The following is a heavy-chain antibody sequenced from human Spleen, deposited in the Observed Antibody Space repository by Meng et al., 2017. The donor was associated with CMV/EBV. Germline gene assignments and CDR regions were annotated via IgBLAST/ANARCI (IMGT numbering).Heavy chain of an antibody. CDR2: IYPRDSEK. Sequence: KGKGTRYASSWMGWVREMAGEGMGWMGVIYPRDSEKRKRPASEGQVTNTANNSVNTAYRQWSSLKTSDTDSYYCARRIVGATHHFDYWGQGTLVTVSS. CDR3: ARRIVGATHHFDY. V-gene: IGHV5-51*01. D-gene: IGHD1-26*01. CDR1: GTRYASSW. J-gene: IGHJ4*02.